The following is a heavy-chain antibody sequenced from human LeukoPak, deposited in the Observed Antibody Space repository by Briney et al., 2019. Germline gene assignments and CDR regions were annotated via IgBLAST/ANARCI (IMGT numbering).Heavy chain of an antibody. CDR3: ARRAAGTGGVRYFDY. V-gene: IGHV4-39*01. CDR2: IYYSGST. CDR1: GGSISSISYY. Sequence: SETLSLSCTVSGGSISSISYYWDWIRQPPGKGLEWIGSIYYSGSTYYNPSLKSRVTISVDTSKNQFSLKLSSVTAADTAVYYCARRAAGTGGVRYFDYWGQGTLVTVSS. D-gene: IGHD6-13*01. J-gene: IGHJ4*02.